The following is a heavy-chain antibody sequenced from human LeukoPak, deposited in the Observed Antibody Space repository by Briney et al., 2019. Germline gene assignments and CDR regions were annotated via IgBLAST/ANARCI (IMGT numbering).Heavy chain of an antibody. CDR2: ISYDGSNK. CDR3: AKDRYYGSGSPLEGFY. V-gene: IGHV3-30*18. D-gene: IGHD3-10*01. J-gene: IGHJ4*02. Sequence: GRSLRLSCAASGFTFSSYGMHWVRQAPGKGLEWVAVISYDGSNKYYADSVKGRFTISRDNSKNTLYLQMNSLRAEDTAVYYCAKDRYYGSGSPLEGFYWGQGTLVTVSS. CDR1: GFTFSSYG.